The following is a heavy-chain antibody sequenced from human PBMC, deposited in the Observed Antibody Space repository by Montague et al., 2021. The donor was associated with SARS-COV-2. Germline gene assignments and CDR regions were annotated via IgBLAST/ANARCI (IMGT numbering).Heavy chain of an antibody. J-gene: IGHJ4*02. Sequence: SETLSLTCAVYGESFSGYYWTWIRQPPGKGLEWIGDINHRGSTKYNPSLKSRVTISVDTSKNQFSLRLSSVTAADTAVYYCARGHRGTTMIVVVMVGEQYYFDYWGQGTLVTVFS. D-gene: IGHD3-22*01. CDR3: ARGHRGTTMIVVVMVGEQYYFDY. V-gene: IGHV4-34*01. CDR2: INHRGST. CDR1: GESFSGYY.